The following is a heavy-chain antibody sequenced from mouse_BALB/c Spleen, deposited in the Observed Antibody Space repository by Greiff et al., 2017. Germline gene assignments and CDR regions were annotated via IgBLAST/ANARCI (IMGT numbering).Heavy chain of an antibody. V-gene: IGHV1-14*01. J-gene: IGHJ4*01. CDR2: INPYNDGT. CDR3: ARRGLYYAMDY. Sequence: VQLKESGPELVKPGASVKMSCKASGYTFTSYVMHWVKQKPGQGLEWIGYINPYNDGTKYNEKFKGKATLTSDKSSSTAYMELSSLTSEDSAVYYCARRGLYYAMDYWGQGTSVTVSS. CDR1: GYTFTSYV.